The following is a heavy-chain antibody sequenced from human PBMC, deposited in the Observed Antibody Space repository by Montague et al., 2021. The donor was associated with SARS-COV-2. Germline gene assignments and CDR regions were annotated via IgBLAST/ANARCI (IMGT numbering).Heavy chain of an antibody. V-gene: IGHV4-59*03. CDR2: IYYDGST. Sequence: SETLSLTCTVSGGSIRSYYWSWIRQTPGKGLEWIGYIYYDGSTNYNPSLRSRVTMSVDSSKNQFSLRLSSVTAADTAVDYCSGYGGYFDHWGQGTLVTVSS. J-gene: IGHJ4*02. D-gene: IGHD4/OR15-4a*01. CDR1: GGSIRSYY. CDR3: SGYGGYFDH.